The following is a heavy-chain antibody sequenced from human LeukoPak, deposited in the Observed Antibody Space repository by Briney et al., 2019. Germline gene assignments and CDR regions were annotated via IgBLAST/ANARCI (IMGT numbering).Heavy chain of an antibody. Sequence: GGSLRLSCAASGFTFDDYTMHWVRQAPGKGLEWVSLISWDGGSTYYADSVKGRFTISRDNSENSLYLQMNSLRTEDTALYYCAKDDPMVREYGMDVWGQGTTVTVSS. CDR3: AKDDPMVREYGMDV. CDR2: ISWDGGST. V-gene: IGHV3-43*01. CDR1: GFTFDDYT. J-gene: IGHJ6*02. D-gene: IGHD3-10*01.